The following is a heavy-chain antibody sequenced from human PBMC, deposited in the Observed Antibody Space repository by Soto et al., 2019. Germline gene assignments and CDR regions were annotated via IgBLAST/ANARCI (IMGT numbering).Heavy chain of an antibody. CDR3: ATEFSVAPPGGYYYYCMDV. CDR1: GGSISSYY. CDR2: IYYSGST. V-gene: IGHV4-59*01. D-gene: IGHD6-6*01. Sequence: SETLSLTCTVSGGSISSYYWSWIRQPPGKGLEWIGYIYYSGSTNYNPSLKSRVTISVDTSKNQFSLKLSSVTAADTAVYYCATEFSVAPPGGYYYYCMDVWGQGTTVTVSS. J-gene: IGHJ6*02.